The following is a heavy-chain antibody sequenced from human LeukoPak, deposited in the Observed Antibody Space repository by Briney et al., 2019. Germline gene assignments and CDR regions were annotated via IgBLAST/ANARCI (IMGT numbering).Heavy chain of an antibody. D-gene: IGHD7-27*01. CDR2: IYYSGST. CDR3: ARVLGRFDP. Sequence: PSETLSLTCTVSGGSISSSSYYWGWIRQPPGKGLEWIGSIYYSGSTYNNRSLKSRVTISVDTSKNQFSLKLSSVTAADTAVYYCARVLGRFDPWGQGTLVTVSS. CDR1: GGSISSSSYY. V-gene: IGHV4-39*07. J-gene: IGHJ5*02.